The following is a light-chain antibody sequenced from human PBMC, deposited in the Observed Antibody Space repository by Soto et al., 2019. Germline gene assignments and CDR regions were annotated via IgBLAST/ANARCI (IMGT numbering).Light chain of an antibody. CDR1: QGINNY. J-gene: IGKJ1*01. V-gene: IGKV1-27*01. CDR3: QKYNSAPQT. Sequence: DIQMTQSPSSLSASVGDRVTITCRASQGINNYLAWYQQKPGKVPKLLIYAASTVQSAVPSRFSGSGSGTDFTLTISSLQPGDVATYFCQKYNSAPQTFGQGTKVEIK. CDR2: AAS.